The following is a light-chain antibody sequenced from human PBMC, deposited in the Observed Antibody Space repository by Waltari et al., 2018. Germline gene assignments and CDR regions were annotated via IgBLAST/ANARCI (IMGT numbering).Light chain of an antibody. J-gene: IGLJ2*01. CDR2: LNSDGTH. Sequence: QVVLTHSPSASASLGASVKITCTLSSGHSRSTIAWLQHQPEKGPRYLMTLNSDGTHSQGDGIPDRFSGSSSGSELYLSISSLQSEDEADYYCQTWDPCLVVFGGGTKLTVL. CDR3: QTWDPCLVV. CDR1: SGHSRST. V-gene: IGLV4-69*01.